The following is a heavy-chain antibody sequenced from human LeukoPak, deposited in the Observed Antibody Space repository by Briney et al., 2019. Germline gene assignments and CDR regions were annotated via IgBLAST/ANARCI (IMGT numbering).Heavy chain of an antibody. CDR3: ARGGDYYDSSGPIDY. CDR2: IIPIFGTA. V-gene: IGHV1-69*13. Sequence: SVTVSCKASGGTFSSYAISWVRQAPGQGLEWMGGIIPIFGTANYAQKFQGRVTITADESTSTAYMELSSLRSEDTAVYYCARGGDYYDSSGPIDYWGQGTLVTVSS. CDR1: GGTFSSYA. D-gene: IGHD3-22*01. J-gene: IGHJ4*02.